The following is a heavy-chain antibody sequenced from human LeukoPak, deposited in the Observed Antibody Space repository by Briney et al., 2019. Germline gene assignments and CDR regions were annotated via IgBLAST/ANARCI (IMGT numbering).Heavy chain of an antibody. Sequence: SETLSLTCAVYGGSSSGNYWSWIRQPPGKGLEWIGEINHSGSTNYNPSLKSRFTISVNTSRNQFSLKLSSVIAADTAVYYCARGGRGVPAARRFKGGNWFDPWGQGTLVTVSS. J-gene: IGHJ5*02. D-gene: IGHD2-2*01. CDR2: INHSGST. CDR1: GGSSSGNY. CDR3: ARGGRGVPAARRFKGGNWFDP. V-gene: IGHV4-34*01.